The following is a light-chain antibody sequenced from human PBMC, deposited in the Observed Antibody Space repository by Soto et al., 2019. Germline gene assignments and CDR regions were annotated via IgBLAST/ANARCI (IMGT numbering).Light chain of an antibody. Sequence: EIVLTQSPGTLSLSPGERATLSCRASQSVSSSYLAWYQQKPGQAPRLLIYGASNRATGIPDRFSGSGSGTDFTLTISRLEPEDFAVYYCQQDGSSSWTFGQGTKVEIK. CDR1: QSVSSSY. V-gene: IGKV3-20*01. CDR2: GAS. J-gene: IGKJ1*01. CDR3: QQDGSSSWT.